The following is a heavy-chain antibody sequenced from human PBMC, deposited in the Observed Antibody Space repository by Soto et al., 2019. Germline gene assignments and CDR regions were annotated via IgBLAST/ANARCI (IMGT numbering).Heavy chain of an antibody. J-gene: IGHJ3*02. CDR3: AKLLSIAALNDAFDI. Sequence: GGSLRLSCAASGFTFSSYAMSWVRPAPGKGLEWVSAISGSGGSTYYADSVKGRFTISRDNSKNTLYLQMNRLRAEDTAVYYGAKLLSIAALNDAFDIWGQGTMVTVSS. CDR1: GFTFSSYA. D-gene: IGHD6-6*01. V-gene: IGHV3-23*01. CDR2: ISGSGGST.